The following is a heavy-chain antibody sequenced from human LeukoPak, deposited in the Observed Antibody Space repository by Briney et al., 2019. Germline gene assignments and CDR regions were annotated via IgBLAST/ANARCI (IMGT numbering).Heavy chain of an antibody. J-gene: IGHJ5*02. V-gene: IGHV1-18*01. CDR2: ISAYNGNT. D-gene: IGHD3-10*01. CDR1: GYTFTSYG. Sequence: GASVKVSCEASGYTFTSYGISWVRQAPGQGLEWMGWISAYNGNTNYAQKFQGRVTITADKSTSTAYMELSSLRSEDTAVYYCARDEGGSGSYEDNRFDPWGQGTLVTVSS. CDR3: ARDEGGSGSYEDNRFDP.